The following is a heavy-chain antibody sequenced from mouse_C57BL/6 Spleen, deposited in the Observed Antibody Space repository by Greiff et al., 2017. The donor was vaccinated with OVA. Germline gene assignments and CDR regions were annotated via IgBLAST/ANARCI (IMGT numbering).Heavy chain of an antibody. CDR3: ARERRYYYGSSHWYFDV. D-gene: IGHD1-1*01. Sequence: EVKLEESGGGLVKPGGSLKLSCAASGFTFSSYAMSWVRQTPEKRLEWVATISDGGSYTYYPDNVKGRFTISRDNAKNNLYLQMSHMKSEDTARYYCARERRYYYGSSHWYFDVWGTGTTVTVSS. J-gene: IGHJ1*03. V-gene: IGHV5-4*01. CDR2: ISDGGSYT. CDR1: GFTFSSYA.